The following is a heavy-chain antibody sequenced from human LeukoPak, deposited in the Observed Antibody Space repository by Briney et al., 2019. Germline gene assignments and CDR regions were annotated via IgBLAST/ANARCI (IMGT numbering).Heavy chain of an antibody. Sequence: SVKVSCKASRFTFTSSAMQWVRQARGQRLEWIGWIVVGSGNTNYAQEFQERVTITRDMSTSTAYMELSSLRSEDTAVYYCAAMVRGYSYHYYYMDVWGKGTTVTVSS. J-gene: IGHJ6*03. D-gene: IGHD5-18*01. CDR1: RFTFTSSA. CDR3: AAMVRGYSYHYYYMDV. CDR2: IVVGSGNT. V-gene: IGHV1-58*02.